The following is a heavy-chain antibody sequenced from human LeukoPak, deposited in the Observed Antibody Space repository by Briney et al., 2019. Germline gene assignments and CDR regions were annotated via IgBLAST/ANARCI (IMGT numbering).Heavy chain of an antibody. CDR3: ARVSRGGDY. CDR1: GFTFSSYG. V-gene: IGHV3-30*03. Sequence: GGSLRLSCAASGFTFSSYGMHWVRQAPGKGLEWVAVISYDGSNKYYADSVKGRFTISRDNSKNTLYLQMNSLRAEDTAVYYCARVSRGGDYWGQGTLVTVSS. D-gene: IGHD3-16*02. CDR2: ISYDGSNK. J-gene: IGHJ4*02.